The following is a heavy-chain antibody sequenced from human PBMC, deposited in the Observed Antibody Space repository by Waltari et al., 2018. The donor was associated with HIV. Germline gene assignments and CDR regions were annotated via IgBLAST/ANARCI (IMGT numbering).Heavy chain of an antibody. D-gene: IGHD1-26*01. CDR2: FDPEDDET. V-gene: IGHV1-24*01. J-gene: IGHJ6*02. CDR1: GYTLTELY. CDR3: ATGGGTTSIQLYDLDV. Sequence: QVQLIQSGAEVKKPGASVKVPCKVFGYTLTELYMPWVRQAPGKGIEWMGGFDPEDDETIYAQKFQGRVTMTEDTSTDSAYMELSSLTSEDTAVYYCATGGGTTSIQLYDLDVWGQGTTVTVSS.